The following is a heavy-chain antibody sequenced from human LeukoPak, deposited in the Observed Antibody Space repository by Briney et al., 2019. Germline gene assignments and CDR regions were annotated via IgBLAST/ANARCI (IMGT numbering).Heavy chain of an antibody. CDR1: GFTFSTYN. J-gene: IGHJ6*03. Sequence: GGSLRLSCAASGFTFSTYNMNWVRQAPGKGPKWVSSITSSSSYIYYADSVKGRFTISRDNAKNSLYLQMDSLRVEDTAVYYCARDPYSGSYGPYYYYYMDVWGKGTTVTISS. CDR2: ITSSSSYI. CDR3: ARDPYSGSYGPYYYYYMDV. V-gene: IGHV3-21*06. D-gene: IGHD1-26*01.